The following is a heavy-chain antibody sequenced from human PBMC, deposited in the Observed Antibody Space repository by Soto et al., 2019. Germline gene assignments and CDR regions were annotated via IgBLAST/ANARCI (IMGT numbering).Heavy chain of an antibody. V-gene: IGHV3-30*18. Sequence: QGQLVESGGGVVQPGRSLRLSCAASAFNFSTYDMHWVRQAPGKGLEWVAFISSDGSSKYYTDSLKGRLTISRDNSKSTLFLQLANLRAEDTSTYYCAKAAWCNGQSCYWYIDLWGRGTLVTVSS. D-gene: IGHD2-8*01. J-gene: IGHJ2*01. CDR1: AFNFSTYD. CDR2: ISSDGSSK. CDR3: AKAAWCNGQSCYWYIDL.